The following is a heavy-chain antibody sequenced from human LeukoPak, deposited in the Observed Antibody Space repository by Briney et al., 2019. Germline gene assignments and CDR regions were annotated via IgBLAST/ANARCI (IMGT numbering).Heavy chain of an antibody. V-gene: IGHV5-51*01. Sequence: GESLKISCKGSGYSFSNYWIGWVRQMPGKGLEWMGIIYPGDSDTRYSPSFRGQVIISADKSIRTAYLQWTSLKASDTAMYYCARHTGEGSHFQHWGQGSLVTVSS. D-gene: IGHD3-16*01. J-gene: IGHJ1*01. CDR2: IYPGDSDT. CDR3: ARHTGEGSHFQH. CDR1: GYSFSNYW.